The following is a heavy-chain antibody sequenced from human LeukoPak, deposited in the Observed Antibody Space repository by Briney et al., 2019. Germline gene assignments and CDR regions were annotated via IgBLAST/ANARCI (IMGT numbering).Heavy chain of an antibody. V-gene: IGHV3-7*01. J-gene: IGHJ4*02. CDR2: IKQDGSEK. CDR1: GFTFSSYW. CDR3: ARDLSRPLDFDY. D-gene: IGHD6-6*01. Sequence: GGSLRLSCAASGFTFSSYWMSSVRQAPGKGLEWVANIKQDGSEKYYADSVKGRFHLSRDNAKNSLYLQMNGLRAEDTSVYYCARDLSRPLDFDYRGQGTLVTVSS.